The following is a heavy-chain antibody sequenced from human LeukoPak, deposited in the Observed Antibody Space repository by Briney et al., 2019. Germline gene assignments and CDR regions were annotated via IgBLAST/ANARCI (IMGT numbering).Heavy chain of an antibody. CDR1: GYSFSNYW. J-gene: IGHJ4*02. D-gene: IGHD1-1*01. Sequence: GESLKISCKASGYSFSNYWIGWVRQVPGKGLEWMGIVYPRDSDTRYSPSFQGQVTISADKSISTAYLQWSSLKASDTAVYYCARPGERSRRDWNLDQWGQGTLVAVSS. CDR3: ARPGERSRRDWNLDQ. V-gene: IGHV5-51*01. CDR2: VYPRDSDT.